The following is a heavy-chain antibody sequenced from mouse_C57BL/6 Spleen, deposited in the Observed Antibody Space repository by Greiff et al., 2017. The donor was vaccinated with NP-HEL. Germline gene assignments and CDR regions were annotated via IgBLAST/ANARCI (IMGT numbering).Heavy chain of an antibody. V-gene: IGHV1-81*01. CDR2: IYPRSGNT. J-gene: IGHJ2*01. CDR1: GYTFTSYG. CDR3: ARGDYDGYYDDY. Sequence: VQGVESGAELARPGASVKLSCKASGYTFTSYGISWVKQRTGQGLEWIGEIYPRSGNTYYNEKFKGKATLTADKSSSTAYMELRSLTSEDSAVYFCARGDYDGYYDDYWGQGTTLTVSS. D-gene: IGHD2-3*01.